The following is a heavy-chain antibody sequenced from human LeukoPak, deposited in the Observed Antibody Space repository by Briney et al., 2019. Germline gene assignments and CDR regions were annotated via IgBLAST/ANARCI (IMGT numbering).Heavy chain of an antibody. V-gene: IGHV1-8*01. J-gene: IGHJ4*02. CDR1: GYTFTSYD. CDR3: ARDGDYGPFTDY. CDR2: MNPNSGNT. Sequence: ASVKVSCKASGYTFTSYDINWVRQATGQGLGWMGWMNPNSGNTGYAQKFQGRVTMTRNTSISTAYMELSSLRSEDTAVYYCARDGDYGPFTDYWGQGTLVTVSS. D-gene: IGHD4-17*01.